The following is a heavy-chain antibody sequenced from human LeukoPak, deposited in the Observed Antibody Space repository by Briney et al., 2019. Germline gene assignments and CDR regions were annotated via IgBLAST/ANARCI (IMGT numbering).Heavy chain of an antibody. CDR1: GFTFSSYS. CDR3: ASGVRPVSLTLTRWFDP. V-gene: IGHV3-21*01. J-gene: IGHJ5*02. Sequence: GGSLRLSCAASGFTFSSYSMNWVRQAPGKGLEWVSSISSSSSYIYYADSVKGRFTISRDSAKNSLYLQMNSLRAADTAVYYCASGVRPVSLTLTRWFDPWGQGTLVTVSS. CDR2: ISSSSSYI. D-gene: IGHD2-15*01.